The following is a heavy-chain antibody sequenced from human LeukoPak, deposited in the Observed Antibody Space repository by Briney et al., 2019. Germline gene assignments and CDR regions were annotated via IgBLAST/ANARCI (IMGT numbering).Heavy chain of an antibody. D-gene: IGHD1-26*01. CDR3: ARGYLIDY. Sequence: GGSLRLSCAASGFTFSSYAMTGVRQAPGKGLGWVSAISNSGGRTHYPDSVKGRFAISRDNSKNTLYLQMNSLRAEDTAVYYCARGYLIDYWGQGTLVTVSS. CDR1: GFTFSSYA. V-gene: IGHV3-23*01. J-gene: IGHJ4*02. CDR2: ISNSGGRT.